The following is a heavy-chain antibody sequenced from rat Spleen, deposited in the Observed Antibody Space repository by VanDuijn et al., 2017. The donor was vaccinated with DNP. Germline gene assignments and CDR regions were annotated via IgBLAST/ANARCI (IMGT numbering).Heavy chain of an antibody. V-gene: IGHV5-7*01. CDR2: ISYDGSST. J-gene: IGHJ2*01. CDR1: GFTFSDYN. Sequence: EVQLVESGGGLVQPGRSLKLSCAASGFTFSDYNMAWVRQAPKKGLEWVATISYDGSSTYYRDSVKGRFTISRDNAKSTLYLQMDSLRSEDTATYYCARQLTGSYFDYWGQGVMVTVSS. D-gene: IGHD5-1*01. CDR3: ARQLTGSYFDY.